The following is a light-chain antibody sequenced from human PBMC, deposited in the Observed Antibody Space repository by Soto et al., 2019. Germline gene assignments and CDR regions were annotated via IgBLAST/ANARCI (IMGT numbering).Light chain of an antibody. CDR1: QSISSY. V-gene: IGKV1-39*01. CDR3: QQSYSGPLT. J-gene: IGKJ4*01. Sequence: IQLDRSQSSVSASVRDRMKITCRASQSISSYLNWYQQKPGKAPKVLIYAASSLQSGVPSRFSGIGSGTDFTLSICSLQPEDFATYYCQQSYSGPLTFGGGTMVDI. CDR2: AAS.